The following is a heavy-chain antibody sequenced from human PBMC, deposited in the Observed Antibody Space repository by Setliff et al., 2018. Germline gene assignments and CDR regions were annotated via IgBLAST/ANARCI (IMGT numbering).Heavy chain of an antibody. D-gene: IGHD1-26*01. V-gene: IGHV4-59*01. Sequence: SETLSLTCIVPGGSINSYYLNWIRPPPGKVLEWFGYISSSGNSNYDPNDNPSLKIRVTILSDTSKNQFSLILSSVTAADTAVYYCASERESASLLTYFDSWGQVTLVTGS. CDR1: GGSINSYY. CDR3: ASERESASLLTYFDS. CDR2: ISSSGNSNYDP. J-gene: IGHJ4*02.